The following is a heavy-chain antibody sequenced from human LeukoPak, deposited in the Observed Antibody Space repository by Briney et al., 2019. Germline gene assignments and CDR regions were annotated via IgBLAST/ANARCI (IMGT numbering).Heavy chain of an antibody. CDR3: ARGDRLLPLGWFDP. D-gene: IGHD3-10*01. J-gene: IGHJ5*02. V-gene: IGHV1-18*01. CDR1: GYTFSSYG. CDR2: ISAYNGNT. Sequence: ASVKVSCKASGYTFSSYGISWVRQAPGQGLEWMGWISAYNGNTNYAQKFQGRVTMTTDTSTSTAYMELRSLRSDDTAVYYCARGDRLLPLGWFDPWGQGTLVTVSS.